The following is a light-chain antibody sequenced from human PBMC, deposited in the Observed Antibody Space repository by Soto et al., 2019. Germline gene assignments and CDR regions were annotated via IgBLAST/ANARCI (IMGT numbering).Light chain of an antibody. CDR1: QSVRSN. CDR2: GAT. J-gene: IGKJ4*01. V-gene: IGKV3-15*01. Sequence: EIVLTQSPANLSVSPGERATLSCRASQSVRSNLSWYQQKPGQAPRLLIFGATTRATNISARFTGSGSGTEFTLTIRSLQSEDFAVYYCQQYVNWPPLTFGGGTKVEIK. CDR3: QQYVNWPPLT.